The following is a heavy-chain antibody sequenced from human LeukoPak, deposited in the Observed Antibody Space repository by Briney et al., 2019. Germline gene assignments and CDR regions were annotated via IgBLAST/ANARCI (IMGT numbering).Heavy chain of an antibody. D-gene: IGHD3-10*01. CDR3: AREINMVRGVVDY. CDR2: ISAYNGNT. Sequence: GASVKVSCKASGYTFTSYGITWVRQAPGQGLEWMGWISAYNGNTNYAQKLQGRVTMTTDTSTSTVYMEVRSLRSDDTAMYYCAREINMVRGVVDYWGQGTLVTVSS. CDR1: GYTFTSYG. V-gene: IGHV1-18*01. J-gene: IGHJ4*02.